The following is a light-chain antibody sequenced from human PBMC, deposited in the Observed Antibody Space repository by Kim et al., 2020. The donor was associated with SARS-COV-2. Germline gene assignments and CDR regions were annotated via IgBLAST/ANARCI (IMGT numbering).Light chain of an antibody. CDR1: QSVSSS. J-gene: IGKJ4*01. CDR2: DAA. Sequence: TLSLSQGERATLSYMAGQSVSSSLAWYQQKPGQAPRLLIYDAANRATGIPARFSGSGSGTDFTLTISSLEPEDFAVYYCQQRRGAFGGGTKVDIK. V-gene: IGKV3-11*01. CDR3: QQRRGA.